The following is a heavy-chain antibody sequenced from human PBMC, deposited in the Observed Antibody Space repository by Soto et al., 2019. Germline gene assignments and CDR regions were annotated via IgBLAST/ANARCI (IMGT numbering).Heavy chain of an antibody. CDR2: ISGSGGST. J-gene: IGHJ6*02. Sequence: EVQLLESGGGLVQPGGSLRLSCAASGFTFSSYAMSWVRQAPGKGLEWVSAISGSGGSTYYADSVKGRFTISRDNSKNTLYLQMNSLRAEDTAVYYCAKGGDVLRYFDWLPGYYYGMDVWGQGTTVTVSS. D-gene: IGHD3-9*01. CDR1: GFTFSSYA. CDR3: AKGGDVLRYFDWLPGYYYGMDV. V-gene: IGHV3-23*01.